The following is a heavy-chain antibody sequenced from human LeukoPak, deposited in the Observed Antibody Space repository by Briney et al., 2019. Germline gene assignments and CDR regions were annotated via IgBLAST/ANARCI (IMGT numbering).Heavy chain of an antibody. D-gene: IGHD4-17*01. V-gene: IGHV3-74*01. CDR3: ASALTTVTPHFHY. Sequence: GGSLRLSCAASGFTFSEYWMHWVRQAPGKGLVWVSRIYTDGSSTIYADSVKGRFTISRDNAKNTVYLKMNSQRGEDTGVYYCASALTTVTPHFHYWGQGTLVTVSS. CDR2: IYTDGSST. J-gene: IGHJ4*02. CDR1: GFTFSEYW.